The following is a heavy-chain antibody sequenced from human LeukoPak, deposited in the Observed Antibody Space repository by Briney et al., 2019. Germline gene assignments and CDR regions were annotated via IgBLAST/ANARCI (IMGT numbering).Heavy chain of an antibody. CDR1: GFTFSTYS. CDR3: ASRESSGWYWVH. D-gene: IGHD6-19*01. V-gene: IGHV3-48*02. J-gene: IGHJ4*02. CDR2: ISSTSNTV. Sequence: PGGSLRLSCAASGFTFSTYSMNWVRQAPGKGLEWVSYISSTSNTVYYADSVKGRFTISRDNAKNSLDLQMNSLRDEDTAVYYCASRESSGWYWVHWGQGTLVTVSS.